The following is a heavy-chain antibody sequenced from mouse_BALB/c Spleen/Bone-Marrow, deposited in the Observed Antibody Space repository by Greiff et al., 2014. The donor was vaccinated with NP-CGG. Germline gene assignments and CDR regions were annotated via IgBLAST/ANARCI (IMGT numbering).Heavy chain of an antibody. CDR1: GFTFTDYY. CDR2: IRNKANGYTT. D-gene: IGHD1-2*01. V-gene: IGHV7-3*02. CDR3: ARDIGLRLRFAY. Sequence: EVQLVESGGGLVQPGGSLRLSCATSGFTFTDYYMSWVRQPPGKALEWLVFIRNKANGYTTEYSASVKGRFTISRDNSQSILYLQMNTLRAEDSATYYCARDIGLRLRFAYWGQGTLVTVSA. J-gene: IGHJ3*01.